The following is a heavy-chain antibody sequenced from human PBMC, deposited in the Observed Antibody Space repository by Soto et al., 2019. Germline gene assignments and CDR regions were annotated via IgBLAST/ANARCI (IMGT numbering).Heavy chain of an antibody. D-gene: IGHD3-3*01. Sequence: GASVKVSCKASGYTFTSYGISWVRQAPGQGLEWMGWISAYNGNTNYAQKLQGRVTMTTDTSTSTAYMELRSLRSDDTAVYYCARDSRFDYDFWSGYYSKHNWFDPWGQGTLVTVSS. CDR2: ISAYNGNT. J-gene: IGHJ5*02. CDR3: ARDSRFDYDFWSGYYSKHNWFDP. V-gene: IGHV1-18*01. CDR1: GYTFTSYG.